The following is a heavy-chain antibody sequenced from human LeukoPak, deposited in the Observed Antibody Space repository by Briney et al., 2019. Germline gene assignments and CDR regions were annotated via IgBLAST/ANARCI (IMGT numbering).Heavy chain of an antibody. D-gene: IGHD6-13*01. CDR3: ARGAWYGIS. Sequence: GGSLRLSCAASGFTFSDYWMTWVRQAPGKGLERLATIKKDGSEKYYVDSVKGRFTISRDNAKNSLDLQMNSLRAEDTAVYYCARGAWYGISWGQGTLVTVS. CDR2: IKKDGSEK. V-gene: IGHV3-7*01. CDR1: GFTFSDYW. J-gene: IGHJ5*02.